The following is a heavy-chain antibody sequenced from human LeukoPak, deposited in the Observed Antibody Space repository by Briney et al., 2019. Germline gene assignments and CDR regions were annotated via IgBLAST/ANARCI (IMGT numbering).Heavy chain of an antibody. D-gene: IGHD4-11*01. J-gene: IGHJ6*02. CDR1: GGSISSGCYY. Sequence: SQTLSLTCTVSGGSISSGCYYWSSIRQHPGKGLEWIGYIYYSGSTYYNPSLKSRVTTSVDTSKNQFSLKLSSVTAADTAVYYCARATVTVYYYGMDVWGQGTTVTVSS. CDR2: IYYSGST. CDR3: ARATVTVYYYGMDV. V-gene: IGHV4-31*03.